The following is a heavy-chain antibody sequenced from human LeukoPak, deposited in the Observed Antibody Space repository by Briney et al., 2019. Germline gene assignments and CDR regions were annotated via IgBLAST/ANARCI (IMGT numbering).Heavy chain of an antibody. Sequence: GSPVKVSCKASGGTFSSYAISWVRQAPGQGLEWMGGIIPIFGTANCAQKFQGRVTITADESTSTAYMELSSLRSEDTAVYYCARRGYDYVWGSYRAPDYWGQGTLVTVSS. CDR2: IIPIFGTA. CDR1: GGTFSSYA. D-gene: IGHD3-16*02. J-gene: IGHJ4*02. V-gene: IGHV1-69*01. CDR3: ARRGYDYVWGSYRAPDY.